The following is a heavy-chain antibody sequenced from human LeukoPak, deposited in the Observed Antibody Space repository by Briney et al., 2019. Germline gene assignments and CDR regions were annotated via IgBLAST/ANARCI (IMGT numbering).Heavy chain of an antibody. CDR3: ARVRDEEGSCWLFEY. CDR2: IIPIFGTA. J-gene: IGHJ4*02. CDR1: GGTFSSYA. D-gene: IGHD6-19*01. Sequence: SVKVSCKASGGTFSSYAISWLRQAPGQGLEWMGRIIPIFGTANYAQKFQGRVTITTDESTSTAYMELSSLRSEDTAVYYCARVRDEEGSCWLFEYWGRGTLVTVSS. V-gene: IGHV1-69*05.